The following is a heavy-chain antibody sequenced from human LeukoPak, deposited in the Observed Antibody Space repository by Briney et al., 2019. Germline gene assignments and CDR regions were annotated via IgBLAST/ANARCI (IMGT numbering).Heavy chain of an antibody. D-gene: IGHD3-10*01. CDR2: IHSGGST. V-gene: IGHV3-66*01. CDR1: GFTVSSNY. Sequence: GGSLRLSCAASGFTVSSNYMSWVRQAPGKGLEWVSVIHSGGSTYYADSVKGRFTISRDNSKNTLYLQMNSLRAEDTAVYYCARADYGSGSYYYFDYWGQGTLVTVSS. J-gene: IGHJ4*02. CDR3: ARADYGSGSYYYFDY.